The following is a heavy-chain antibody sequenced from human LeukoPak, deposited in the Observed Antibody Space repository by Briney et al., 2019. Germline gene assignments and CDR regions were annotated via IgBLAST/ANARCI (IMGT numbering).Heavy chain of an antibody. CDR2: ISAYNGNT. Sequence: ASVKVSCKASGYTFTSYGISWVRQAPGQGLEWMGWISAYNGNTNYAQKLQGRVTMTTDTSTSTAYMELRSLRSDDTAVYYCALAQVQDLNYYYYYYMDVWGKGTTVTISS. V-gene: IGHV1-18*01. CDR3: ALAQVQDLNYYYYYYMDV. CDR1: GYTFTSYG. J-gene: IGHJ6*03. D-gene: IGHD2-15*01.